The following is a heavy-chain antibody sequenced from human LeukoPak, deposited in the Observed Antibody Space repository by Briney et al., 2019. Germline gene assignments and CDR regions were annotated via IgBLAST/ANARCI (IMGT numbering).Heavy chain of an antibody. CDR1: GGSISSYY. V-gene: IGHV4-59*01. D-gene: IGHD4-17*01. CDR2: IYYSGST. J-gene: IGHJ4*02. Sequence: PSETLSLTCTVSGGSISSYYWSWIRQPPGKGLEWIGYIYYSGSTNYNPSLKSRVTISVDTSKNQFSLKLSSVTAADTAVYYCARGSTVTTLSDYWGQGTLVTVSS. CDR3: ARGSTVTTLSDY.